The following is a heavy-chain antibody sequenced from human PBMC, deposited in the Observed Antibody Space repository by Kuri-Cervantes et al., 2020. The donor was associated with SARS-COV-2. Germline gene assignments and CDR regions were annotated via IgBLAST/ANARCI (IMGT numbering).Heavy chain of an antibody. D-gene: IGHD3-22*01. Sequence: ESLKISCAASGFSFRSYGMHWIRQPPGKGLEWIGEINHSGSTNYNPSLKSRVTISVDTSKNQFSLKLSSVTAADTAVYYCARGGSMIVVRRYFDYWGQGTLVTVSS. CDR1: GFSFRSYG. CDR2: INHSGST. CDR3: ARGGSMIVVRRYFDY. V-gene: IGHV4-34*01. J-gene: IGHJ4*02.